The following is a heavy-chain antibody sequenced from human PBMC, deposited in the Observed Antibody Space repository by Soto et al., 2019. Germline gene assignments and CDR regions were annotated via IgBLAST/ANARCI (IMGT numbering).Heavy chain of an antibody. CDR3: AREGVDMVRGVIITEEKPFDY. V-gene: IGHV3-33*01. J-gene: IGHJ4*02. CDR1: GFTFSSYG. Sequence: PGGSLRLSCAASGFTFSSYGMHWVRQAPGKGLEWVAVIWYDGSNKYYADSVKGRFTISRDNSKNTLYLQMNSLRAEDTAVYYRAREGVDMVRGVIITEEKPFDYWGQGTLVTVSS. D-gene: IGHD3-10*01. CDR2: IWYDGSNK.